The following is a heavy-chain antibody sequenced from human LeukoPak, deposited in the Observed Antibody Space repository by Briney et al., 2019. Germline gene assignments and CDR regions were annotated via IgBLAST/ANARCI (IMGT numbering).Heavy chain of an antibody. Sequence: GGSLRLSCAASGFTVSYNYMNWVRQAPGKGLEWVSVIYSDGNTYYAGSVKGRFTISRDNSKDMLYLQMNSLRADDAAVYYCARDPRGYSYGYSYFDLWGRGTLVTVSS. CDR1: GFTVSYNY. D-gene: IGHD5-18*01. CDR2: IYSDGNT. CDR3: ARDPRGYSYGYSYFDL. J-gene: IGHJ2*01. V-gene: IGHV3-66*01.